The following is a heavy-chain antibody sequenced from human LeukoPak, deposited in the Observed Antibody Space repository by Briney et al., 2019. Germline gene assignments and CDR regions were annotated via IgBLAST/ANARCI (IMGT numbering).Heavy chain of an antibody. D-gene: IGHD3-10*01. CDR2: VKSRSVGGTT. J-gene: IGHJ4*02. V-gene: IGHV3-15*01. Sequence: GSLRLSCAASGVSFSDVWMTWVRQVPEKGLEWVGRVKSRSVGGTTEYAAPVKGRFTISRDDSKSTVYLQMNSLKVEDTAIYYCTTAAWGGRADYWGQGTLVTVSS. CDR1: GVSFSDVW. CDR3: TTAAWGGRADY.